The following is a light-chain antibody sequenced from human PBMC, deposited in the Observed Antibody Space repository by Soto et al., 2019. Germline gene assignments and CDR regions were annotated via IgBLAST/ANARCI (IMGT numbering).Light chain of an antibody. CDR1: QSVAKNY. J-gene: IGKJ1*01. CDR3: HQYADYPQT. CDR2: GPS. V-gene: IGKV3-20*01. Sequence: EIVLTQSPGTLSLSPGERATLSCRASQSVAKNYLAWYQQEPGQAPRLLIYGPSSRATGIPDRFSGSGSGTDFTLTISRLEPEDFAVDYCHQYADYPQTFGQGTKVEIK.